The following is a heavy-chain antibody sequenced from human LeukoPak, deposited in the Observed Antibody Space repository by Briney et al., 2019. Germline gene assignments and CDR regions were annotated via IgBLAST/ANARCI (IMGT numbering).Heavy chain of an antibody. CDR3: ARDWEYYYDSSGYPRFDY. J-gene: IGHJ4*02. CDR1: DYTYTSYG. Sequence: GASVKVSCKAYDYTYTSYGISWVRQAPGQGLEWMGWISAYNGNTNYAQKLQGRVTMTTDTSTSTAYMELRSLRSDDTAVYYCARDWEYYYDSSGYPRFDYWGQGTLVTVSS. D-gene: IGHD3-22*01. V-gene: IGHV1-18*01. CDR2: ISAYNGNT.